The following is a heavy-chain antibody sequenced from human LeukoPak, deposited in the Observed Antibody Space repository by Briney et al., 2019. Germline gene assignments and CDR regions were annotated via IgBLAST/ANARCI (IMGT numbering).Heavy chain of an antibody. Sequence: PGGSLRLFCAASGFSFSSDWMCWVRQAPGEGLEWVANINRDESKKYYVDSVKGRFTISRDNAKNSLYLQMSSLRAEDTAVYYCARDHAYRTDFWGQGTLVTVS. CDR3: ARDHAYRTDF. J-gene: IGHJ4*02. D-gene: IGHD2-2*01. CDR1: GFSFSSDW. CDR2: INRDESKK. V-gene: IGHV3-7*01.